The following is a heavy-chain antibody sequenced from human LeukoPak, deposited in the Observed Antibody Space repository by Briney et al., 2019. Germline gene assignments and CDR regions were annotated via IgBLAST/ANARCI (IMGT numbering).Heavy chain of an antibody. CDR2: IHYSGST. J-gene: IGHJ4*02. D-gene: IGHD6-19*01. CDR1: GGSISSYY. Sequence: SETLSLTCTVSGGSISSYYWSWIRQPPGTGLEWIGYIHYSGSTKYNPSLKSRVSISLDTSKNQFSLKVNSVTAADTAVYYCARVASSGWSGGPFKYWGQGSLVTVSS. CDR3: ARVASSGWSGGPFKY. V-gene: IGHV4-59*01.